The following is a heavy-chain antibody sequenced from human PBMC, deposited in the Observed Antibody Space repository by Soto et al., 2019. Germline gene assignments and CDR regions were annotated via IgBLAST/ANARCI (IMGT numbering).Heavy chain of an antibody. CDR3: ARGSSNWAYYFDF. CDR2: ITSSGTTV. J-gene: IGHJ4*02. D-gene: IGHD6-13*01. CDR1: GFTFSSYS. Sequence: EVHLVESGGGLVQPGGSLRLSCAASGFTFSSYSLNWVRQAPGKGLEWVSYITSSGTTVYYADSVRGRFTISRDNAKKSLYLQMNSLRDDAPAVYYCARGSSNWAYYFDFWGQGTLVTVSS. V-gene: IGHV3-48*02.